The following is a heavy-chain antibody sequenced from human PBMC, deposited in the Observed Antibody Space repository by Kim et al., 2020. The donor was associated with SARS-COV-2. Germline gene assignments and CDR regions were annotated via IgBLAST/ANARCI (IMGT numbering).Heavy chain of an antibody. V-gene: IGHV1-69*02. CDR2: IIPILGIA. J-gene: IGHJ6*02. CDR3: ASQTDYYYGMDV. Sequence: SVKVSCKASGGTFSSYTISWVRQAPGQGLEWMGRIIPILGIANYAQKFQGRVTITADKSTSTAYMELSSLRSEDTAVYYCASQTDYYYGMDVWGQGTTVTVSS. CDR1: GGTFSSYT.